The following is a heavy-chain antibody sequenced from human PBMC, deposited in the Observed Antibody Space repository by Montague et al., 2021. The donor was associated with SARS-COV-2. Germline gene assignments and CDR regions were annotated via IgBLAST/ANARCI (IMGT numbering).Heavy chain of an antibody. V-gene: IGHV2-70*11. CDR2: IDWDDDK. CDR3: ARVYYGGNSAFDY. Sequence: PALVKPTQTLTLTCTFSGFSLSTSGMCVSWIRQPPGKALEWLARIDWDDDKYYSTSLKTRLSISKDTSKNQVVLTMTNMDPVDTATYYCARVYYGGNSAFDYWGQGTLVTVSS. CDR1: GFSLSTSGMC. D-gene: IGHD4-23*01. J-gene: IGHJ4*02.